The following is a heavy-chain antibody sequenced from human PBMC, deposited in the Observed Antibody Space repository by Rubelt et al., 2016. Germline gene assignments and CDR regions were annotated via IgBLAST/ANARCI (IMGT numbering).Heavy chain of an antibody. CDR1: GGSISSSSYY. CDR2: IYYSGST. Sequence: QLQLQESGPGLAKPSETLSLTCTVSGGSISSSSYYWGWIRQPPGKGLEWIGSIYYSGSTYYNPSRKSRVTISVDTSKNQFSRKRSSVTAADTAVYYCASETGIPAGFDYWGQGTLVTVSS. J-gene: IGHJ4*02. D-gene: IGHD2-2*01. V-gene: IGHV4-39*01. CDR3: ASETGIPAGFDY.